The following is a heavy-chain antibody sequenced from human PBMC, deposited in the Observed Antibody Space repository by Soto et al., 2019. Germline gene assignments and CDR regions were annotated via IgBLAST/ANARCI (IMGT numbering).Heavy chain of an antibody. CDR3: AREPATAKPEGVDF. CDR2: INPNSGGT. Sequence: ASVKVSCKASGYTFTGYFMHWVRQAPGQGLEWMGWINPNSGGTKYAPKFQGGVTMTRDTSITTAYMELSRLRSGDTAVYYCAREPATAKPEGVDFWGQGTLVNVSS. J-gene: IGHJ4*02. V-gene: IGHV1-2*02. D-gene: IGHD1-1*01. CDR1: GYTFTGYF.